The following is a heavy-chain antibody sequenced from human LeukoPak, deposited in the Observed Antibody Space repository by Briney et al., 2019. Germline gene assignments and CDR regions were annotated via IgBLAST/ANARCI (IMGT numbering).Heavy chain of an antibody. J-gene: IGHJ3*02. CDR3: ARDRFVATGAFDI. CDR2: INPSGGST. CDR1: GYTFTSYY. V-gene: IGHV1-46*01. D-gene: IGHD1-26*01. Sequence: ASVKVSCKASGYTFTSYYMHWVRQAPGQGLEWMGIINPSGGSTSYAQKFQGRVTMTRDTSISTAYMELSRLRSDDTAVYYCARDRFVATGAFDIWGQGTMVTVSS.